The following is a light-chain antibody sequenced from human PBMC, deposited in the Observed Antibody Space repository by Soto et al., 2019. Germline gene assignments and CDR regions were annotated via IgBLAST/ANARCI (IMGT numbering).Light chain of an antibody. J-gene: IGKJ4*01. V-gene: IGKV3-20*01. CDR2: GAS. Sequence: EIVLTQSPGTLSLSPGERATLSCRASQSVSSSYLAWYQQKPGQAPRLLIYGASSRATGIPDRFSGSGSGTEFNLTINRLEPEDFAVYYCQQYGSSPALTFGGGTKVEIK. CDR1: QSVSSSY. CDR3: QQYGSSPALT.